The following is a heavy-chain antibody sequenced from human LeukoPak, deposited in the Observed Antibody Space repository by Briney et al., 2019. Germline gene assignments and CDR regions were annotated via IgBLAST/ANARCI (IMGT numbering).Heavy chain of an antibody. Sequence: ASVKVSCKASGHTFTSYGISWVRQAPGQGLEWMGWISAYNGNTNYAQKLQGRVTMTTDTSTSTAYMELRSLRSDDTAVYYCARATGNYYDYVWGASRGYFDYWGQGTLVTVSS. V-gene: IGHV1-18*01. J-gene: IGHJ4*02. D-gene: IGHD3-16*01. CDR1: GHTFTSYG. CDR3: ARATGNYYDYVWGASRGYFDY. CDR2: ISAYNGNT.